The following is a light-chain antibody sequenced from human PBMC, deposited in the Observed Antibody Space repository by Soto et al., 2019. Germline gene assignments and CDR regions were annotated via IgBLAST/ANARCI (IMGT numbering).Light chain of an antibody. J-gene: IGKJ1*01. CDR2: AAT. Sequence: DIMMTQSPSVVSASVGDRVSITCRASQHIATWLTWYQKKPGRAPELLIYAATILQNGVPSRFSGSGFGTEFTLPISSLQPEDFATYYCQQSSSFPPWTFGQGTNVEI. V-gene: IGKV1-12*01. CDR1: QHIATW. CDR3: QQSSSFPPWT.